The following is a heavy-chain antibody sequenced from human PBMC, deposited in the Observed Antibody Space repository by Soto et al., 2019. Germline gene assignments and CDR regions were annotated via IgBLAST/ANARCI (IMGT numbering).Heavy chain of an antibody. CDR3: AREGKLGY. CDR1: GYTFSSYG. V-gene: IGHV1-18*01. CDR2: ISGYSGNT. Sequence: QVQLVQSGAEVKKPGASVKVSCKTSGYTFSSYGFSWVRQAPGQGLEWMGWISGYSGNTNYAQRFQGRVTMTTDTATSTAYMELRSLRSDDTSVYYCAREGKLGYWGQGTLVTVSS. J-gene: IGHJ4*02.